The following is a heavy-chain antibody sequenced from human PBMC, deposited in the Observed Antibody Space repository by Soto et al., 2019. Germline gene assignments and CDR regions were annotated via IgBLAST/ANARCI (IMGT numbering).Heavy chain of an antibody. CDR3: ATLNSFGSDY. Sequence: LRLSCAASGFTFSNFWMHWVRQAPGKGLVWVSRIYSDGSGTMYADSVKGRFTISRDNAKSTLYLQMNSLRPEDTAVYYCATLNSFGSDYWGRGTLVTVSS. J-gene: IGHJ4*02. CDR2: IYSDGSGT. D-gene: IGHD5-18*01. CDR1: GFTFSNFW. V-gene: IGHV3-74*03.